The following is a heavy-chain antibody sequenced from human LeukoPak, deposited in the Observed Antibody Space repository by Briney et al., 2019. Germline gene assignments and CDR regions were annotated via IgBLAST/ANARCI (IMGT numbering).Heavy chain of an antibody. V-gene: IGHV3-7*04. D-gene: IGHD5-24*01. Sequence: GSLRLSCVASGFPFSSYWMTWVRQAPGKGLEWVANIKQDGSKKSYVDSVKGRFTISRDNAKNSLYLQMNSLRAEDTAIYYCTRVGYIDEGIDCWGQGTLVTVSS. CDR2: IKQDGSKK. CDR3: TRVGYIDEGIDC. CDR1: GFPFSSYW. J-gene: IGHJ4*02.